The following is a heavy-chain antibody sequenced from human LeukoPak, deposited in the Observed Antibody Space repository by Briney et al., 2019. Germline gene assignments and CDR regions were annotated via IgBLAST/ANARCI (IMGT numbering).Heavy chain of an antibody. V-gene: IGHV3-23*01. CDR3: AKQGFGC. CDR2: ISGSADNT. J-gene: IGHJ4*02. Sequence: PGGSLRLSCTASGFALSSYAMSWVRQAPGEGLEWVSTISGSADNTNYAEAVKGRFTISRDNSKNTMYLQMNSLRAEDTAVYYCAKQGFGCWGQGTLVTVSS. CDR1: GFALSSYA.